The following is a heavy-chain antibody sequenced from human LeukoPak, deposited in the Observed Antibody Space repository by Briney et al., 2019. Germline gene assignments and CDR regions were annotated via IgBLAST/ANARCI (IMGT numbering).Heavy chain of an antibody. D-gene: IGHD6-19*01. CDR2: IPYDGFNP. CDR1: GLTFSSYG. V-gene: IGHV3-30*18. CDR3: AKVKEMYSSGSYYFDY. J-gene: IGHJ4*02. Sequence: PGGSLRLSCAAYGLTFSSYGMHWVRQAPGKGLEWVAVIPYDGFNPYYADSVKGRFTISRDNSKNTLWLQMNSLRAEDTAVYYCAKVKEMYSSGSYYFDYWGQGTLVTVSS.